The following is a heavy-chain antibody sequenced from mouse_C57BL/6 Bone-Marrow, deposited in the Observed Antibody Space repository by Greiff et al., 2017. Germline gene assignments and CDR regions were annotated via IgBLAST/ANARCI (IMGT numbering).Heavy chain of an antibody. J-gene: IGHJ2*01. D-gene: IGHD1-1*01. CDR3: ARNTVVATDY. CDR1: GYTFTSYW. CDR2: IDPSDSYI. Sequence: HVQLQQPGAELVMPGASVKLSCKASGYTFTSYWMHWVKQRPGQGLEWIGEIDPSDSYINYNQKFKGKSTLTVDKASSTAYMQLSSLTSEDYAVYCCARNTVVATDYWGQGTTLTVSS. V-gene: IGHV1-69*01.